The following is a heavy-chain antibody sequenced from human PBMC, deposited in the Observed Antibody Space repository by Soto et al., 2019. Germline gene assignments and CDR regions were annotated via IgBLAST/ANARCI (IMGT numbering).Heavy chain of an antibody. D-gene: IGHD6-19*01. V-gene: IGHV3-30*18. J-gene: IGHJ4*02. CDR1: GFTFSSYG. CDR3: AKDGPPLVVAGMRIFDD. CDR2: ISYDGSNK. Sequence: QVQLVESGGGVVQPGRSLRLSCAASGFTFSSYGMHWVRQAPGKGLEWVAVISYDGSNKYYADSVKGRFTISRDNSKNTLYLQMNSLRAEDTAVYYCAKDGPPLVVAGMRIFDDWGQGTLVTVSS.